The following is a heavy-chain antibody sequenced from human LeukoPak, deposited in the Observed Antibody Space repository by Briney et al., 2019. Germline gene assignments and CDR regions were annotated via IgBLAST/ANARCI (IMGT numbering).Heavy chain of an antibody. CDR2: IYPKSGGT. V-gene: IGHV1-2*02. CDR1: GYTFADYY. Sequence: GASVKVSCKAFGYTFADYYIHWVRQAPGQGLEWMGWIYPKSGGTNSAQKFQGRVTMTRDTSISTAYMELSRLKFDDTAVYYCARVSTSGYRDWLDPWGQGTLVTVSS. CDR3: ARVSTSGYRDWLDP. J-gene: IGHJ5*02. D-gene: IGHD3-9*01.